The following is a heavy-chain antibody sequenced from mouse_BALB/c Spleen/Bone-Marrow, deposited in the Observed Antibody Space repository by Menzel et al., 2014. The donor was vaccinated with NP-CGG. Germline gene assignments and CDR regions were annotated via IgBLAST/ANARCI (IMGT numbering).Heavy chain of an antibody. Sequence: VQVVESGPQVVRPGASVKISCKASGYSFTSYWMHWVKRRPGQGLEWIGMIDPSDSETRLNQKFKDKATLTVDKSPSTAYMQLSSPTSEDSAVYYCARVGLRLPYYFDYWGQGTTLTVSS. CDR3: ARVGLRLPYYFDY. J-gene: IGHJ2*01. CDR2: IDPSDSET. CDR1: GYSFTSYW. D-gene: IGHD1-2*01. V-gene: IGHV1S126*01.